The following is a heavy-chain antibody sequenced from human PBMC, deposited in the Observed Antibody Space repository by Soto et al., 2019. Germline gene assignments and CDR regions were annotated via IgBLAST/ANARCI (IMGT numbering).Heavy chain of an antibody. V-gene: IGHV4-59*01. Sequence: SETLSLTCTVSGGSISGYYWNWIRQTPGKGLEWIGCIYHSGDTKYNPSLKSRVTVSVDTAENQFSLRLTAVTAADTAIYYCARSFSEWYYLDYWGQGTLVTVSS. D-gene: IGHD2-8*01. CDR2: IYHSGDT. J-gene: IGHJ4*02. CDR1: GGSISGYY. CDR3: ARSFSEWYYLDY.